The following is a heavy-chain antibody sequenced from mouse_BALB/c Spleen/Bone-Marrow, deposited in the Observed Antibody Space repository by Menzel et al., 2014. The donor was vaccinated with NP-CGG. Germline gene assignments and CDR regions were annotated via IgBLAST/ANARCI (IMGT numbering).Heavy chain of an antibody. CDR2: IWAGGST. V-gene: IGHV2-9*02. CDR3: AREGFYYDKAY. CDR1: GFSLTTYG. J-gene: IGHJ3*01. D-gene: IGHD2-4*01. Sequence: QVQLQQSGPGLVAPSQSLSITCTVSGFSLTTYGVHWVRQPPGKGLEWLGLIWAGGSTNYNSALMSRLSISKDNSKGQVFLKMNSLQTDDTAMYYCAREGFYYDKAYWGQGTLVTVSA.